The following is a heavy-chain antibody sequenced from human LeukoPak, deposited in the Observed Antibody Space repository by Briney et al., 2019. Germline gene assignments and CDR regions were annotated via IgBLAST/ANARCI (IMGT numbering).Heavy chain of an antibody. Sequence: GASVKVSCKVSGYTLTELSMHWVRQPPGKGLEWMGGFDPEDGETIYAQKFQGRVTMTEDTSTDTAYMELSSLRSEDTAVYYCATVLGGGYELDYWGQGTLVTVSS. CDR1: GYTLTELS. J-gene: IGHJ4*02. V-gene: IGHV1-24*01. CDR2: FDPEDGET. CDR3: ATVLGGGYELDY. D-gene: IGHD5-12*01.